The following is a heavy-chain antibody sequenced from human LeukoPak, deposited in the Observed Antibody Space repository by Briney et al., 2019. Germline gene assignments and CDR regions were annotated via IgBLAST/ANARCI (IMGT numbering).Heavy chain of an antibody. D-gene: IGHD3-10*02. Sequence: SETLSLTYTVSGVSITGNDQFWSWIRQPPGKGLEWIGYIDYSGTTYYNPSLKGRVNMSRDTSKNQFSLNLNSVTAADTAVYYCVRGLARFDVRLDSWGQGTLVTVSS. CDR2: IDYSGTT. CDR1: GVSITGNDQF. CDR3: VRGLARFDVRLDS. J-gene: IGHJ4*02. V-gene: IGHV4-30-4*01.